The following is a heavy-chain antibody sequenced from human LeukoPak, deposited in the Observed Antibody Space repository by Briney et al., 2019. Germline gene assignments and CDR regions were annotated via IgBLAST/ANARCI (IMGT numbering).Heavy chain of an antibody. J-gene: IGHJ4*02. V-gene: IGHV4-34*01. Sequence: PSETLSLTCAVYGGSFSGYYWSWIRQPPGKGLEWIGEINHSGSTNYNPSLKCRVTISVDTSKNQFSLKLSSVTAADTAVYYCARVYRRNYYGSGAPFDYWGQGTLVTVSS. CDR2: INHSGST. CDR1: GGSFSGYY. CDR3: ARVYRRNYYGSGAPFDY. D-gene: IGHD3-10*01.